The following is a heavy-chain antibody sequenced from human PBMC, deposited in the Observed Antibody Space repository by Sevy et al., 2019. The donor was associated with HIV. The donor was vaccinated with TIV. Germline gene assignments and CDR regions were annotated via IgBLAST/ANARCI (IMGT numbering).Heavy chain of an antibody. CDR3: AREGERYDSRAAFDI. J-gene: IGHJ3*02. CDR1: GYTFTSYG. V-gene: IGHV1-18*01. Sequence: ASVKVSCKASGYTFTSYGISWVRQAPGQGLEWMGWISAYNGNTNYAQKLQGRVTMTTDTSTSTAYMELRSLRSDDTAVYYCAREGERYDSRAAFDIWGQGTMVTVSS. CDR2: ISAYNGNT. D-gene: IGHD3-22*01.